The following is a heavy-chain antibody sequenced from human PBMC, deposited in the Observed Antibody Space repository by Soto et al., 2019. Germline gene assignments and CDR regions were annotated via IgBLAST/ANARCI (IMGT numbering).Heavy chain of an antibody. D-gene: IGHD6-6*01. J-gene: IGHJ6*02. Sequence: SETLSLTGTVSVGSSSSSSYYWGWILQPPGKGLEWIGSIYYSGSTYYNPSLKSRVTISVDTSKNQFSLKLSSVTAADTAVYYCARHWGIAARPYYYYGMDVWGQGTTVTVS. CDR1: VGSSSSSSYY. CDR3: ARHWGIAARPYYYYGMDV. V-gene: IGHV4-39*01. CDR2: IYYSGST.